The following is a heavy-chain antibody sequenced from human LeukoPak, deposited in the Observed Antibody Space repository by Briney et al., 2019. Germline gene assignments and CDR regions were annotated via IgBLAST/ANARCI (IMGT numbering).Heavy chain of an antibody. CDR3: ARATRGDLLSEF. CDR1: GYTFANYD. J-gene: IGHJ4*02. Sequence: ASVKVSCKTSGYTFANYDITWVRQAPGRGLEWMGWMNPYSTNTGYARQSQGRLSMTRDISITTAYMELSSLSSEDTAVYYCARATRGDLLSEFWGQGSLITVSS. V-gene: IGHV1-8*01. D-gene: IGHD2/OR15-2a*01. CDR2: MNPYSTNT.